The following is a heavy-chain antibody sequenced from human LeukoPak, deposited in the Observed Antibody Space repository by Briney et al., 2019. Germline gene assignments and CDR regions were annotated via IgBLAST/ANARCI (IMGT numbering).Heavy chain of an antibody. Sequence: GGSLRLSCAASGFIFSNYEMNWVRQAPGKGLEWVSYISSRGGAIYYADSLKGRFTISRDNAKNSLYLQMNSLRAEDTAVYYCAKASHQGDWYFDLWGRGTLVTVSS. J-gene: IGHJ2*01. CDR2: ISSRGGAI. V-gene: IGHV3-48*03. CDR3: AKASHQGDWYFDL. CDR1: GFIFSNYE.